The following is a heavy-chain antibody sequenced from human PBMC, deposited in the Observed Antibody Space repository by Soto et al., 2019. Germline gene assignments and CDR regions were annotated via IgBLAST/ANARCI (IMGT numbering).Heavy chain of an antibody. CDR1: GGSISSGGYY. Sequence: QVQLQESGPGLVKPSQTLSLTCTVSGGSISSGGYYWSWIRQHPGKGLEWIGYIYYSGSTYYNPSLKSRVTISVDTSKNQFSLKLSSVTAADTAVYYCARGDVDTAMVTRSFDYWGQGTLVTVSS. D-gene: IGHD5-18*01. CDR2: IYYSGST. J-gene: IGHJ4*02. V-gene: IGHV4-31*03. CDR3: ARGDVDTAMVTRSFDY.